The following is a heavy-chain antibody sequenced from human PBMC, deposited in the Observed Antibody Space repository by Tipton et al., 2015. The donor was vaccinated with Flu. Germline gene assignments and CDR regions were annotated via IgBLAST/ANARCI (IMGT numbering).Heavy chain of an antibody. V-gene: IGHV4-61*02. Sequence: TLSLTCTVSGGSISSGSYYWSWIRQPAGKGLEWIGRIYTSGSTNYNPSLKSRVTISVDTSKNQFSLKLSSVPAADTAVYYCAREGFDSSGYRAGDAFDIWGQGTMVTVSS. CDR3: AREGFDSSGYRAGDAFDI. CDR1: GGSISSGSYY. D-gene: IGHD3-22*01. CDR2: IYTSGST. J-gene: IGHJ3*02.